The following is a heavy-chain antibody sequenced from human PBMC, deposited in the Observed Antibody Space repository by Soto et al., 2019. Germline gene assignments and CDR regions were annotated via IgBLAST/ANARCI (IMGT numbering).Heavy chain of an antibody. V-gene: IGHV6-1*01. Sequence: PSQTLSLTCAISGDSVSSNSAAWNWIRQSPSRGLEWLGRTYYRSKWYNDYAVSVKSRITINPDTSKNQFSLQLNSVTPEDTAVYYCARDLSLSGIAVAGTLDYWREGTPVPVSP. CDR3: ARDLSLSGIAVAGTLDY. CDR1: GDSVSSNSAA. J-gene: IGHJ4*02. D-gene: IGHD6-19*01. CDR2: TYYRSKWYN.